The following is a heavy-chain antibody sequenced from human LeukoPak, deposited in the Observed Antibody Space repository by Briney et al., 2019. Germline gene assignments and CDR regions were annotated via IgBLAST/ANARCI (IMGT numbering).Heavy chain of an antibody. CDR1: GFTFKDYG. J-gene: IGHJ6*02. V-gene: IGHV3-9*01. CDR2: INWNGGGT. Sequence: GRSLRLSCPATGFTFKDYGMHWVRQPPGKGLEWVSSINWNGGGTDYADSVKGRFTISRDNAKNSLYLQLSSLRPEDTALYYCAKHMRATNTYSFFGLDVWGQGTTVTVSS. CDR3: AKHMRATNTYSFFGLDV. D-gene: IGHD1-26*01.